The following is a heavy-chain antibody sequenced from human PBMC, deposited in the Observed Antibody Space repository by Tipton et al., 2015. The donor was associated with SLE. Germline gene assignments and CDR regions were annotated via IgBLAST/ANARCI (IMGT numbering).Heavy chain of an antibody. Sequence: TLSLTCAVSGYSISSGYYWGWIRQPPGKGVEWIGEINHSGSTNYNPSLKSRVTISVDTSKNQFSLKLSSVTAADTAVYYCARAKLLWFREPRAFDIWGQGTMVTVSS. CDR1: GYSISSGYY. J-gene: IGHJ3*02. CDR3: ARAKLLWFREPRAFDI. V-gene: IGHV4-38-2*01. CDR2: INHSGST. D-gene: IGHD3-10*01.